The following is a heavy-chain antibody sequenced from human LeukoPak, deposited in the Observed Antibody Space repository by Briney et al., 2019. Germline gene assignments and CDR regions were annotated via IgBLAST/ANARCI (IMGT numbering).Heavy chain of an antibody. D-gene: IGHD2-2*02. Sequence: QTGGSLRLSCAASGFTFSSYAMHWVRQAPGKGLEWVAVISYDGSNKYYADSVKGRFTISRDNSKNTLYLQMNSLRAEDTAVYYCAKVFYCSSTSCYKAFDIWGQGTMVTVSS. CDR3: AKVFYCSSTSCYKAFDI. CDR2: ISYDGSNK. V-gene: IGHV3-30-3*01. J-gene: IGHJ3*02. CDR1: GFTFSSYA.